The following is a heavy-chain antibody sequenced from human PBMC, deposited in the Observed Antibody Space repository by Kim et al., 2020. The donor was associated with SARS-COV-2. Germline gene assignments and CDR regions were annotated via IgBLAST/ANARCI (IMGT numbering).Heavy chain of an antibody. D-gene: IGHD6-13*01. V-gene: IGHV3-7*05. J-gene: IGHJ4*02. CDR3: ATYSSSWLGFDY. CDR2: IKQDGSEK. CDR1: GFTFSSYW. Sequence: GGSLRLSCAASGFTFSSYWMSWVRQAPGKGLEWVANIKQDGSEKYYVDSVNGRFTISRDNAKNSLYLQMTSLRAEDTAVYYCATYSSSWLGFDYWGQGTLVTVSS.